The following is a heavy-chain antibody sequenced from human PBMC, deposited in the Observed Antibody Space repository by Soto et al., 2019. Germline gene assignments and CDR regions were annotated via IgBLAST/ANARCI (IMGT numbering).Heavy chain of an antibody. CDR3: ARDDLSLTGDFWSGYPPPYYGMDV. V-gene: IGHV4-30-4*01. CDR1: GGSISSGDYY. CDR2: IYYSGST. Sequence: QVQLQESGPGLVKPSQTLSLTCTVSGGSISSGDYYWSWIRQPPGKGLEWIGYIYYSGSTYYNPSLKSRVTISVDTSKNQFSLKLSSVTAADTAVYYCARDDLSLTGDFWSGYPPPYYGMDVWGQGTTVTVSS. D-gene: IGHD3-3*01. J-gene: IGHJ6*02.